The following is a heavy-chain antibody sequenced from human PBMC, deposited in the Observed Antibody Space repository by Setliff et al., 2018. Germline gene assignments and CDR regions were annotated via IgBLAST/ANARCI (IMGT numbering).Heavy chain of an antibody. CDR1: GGSFNSANYY. CDR3: VRGANDILTTYALDI. D-gene: IGHD3-9*01. CDR2: IFSSGTT. J-gene: IGHJ3*02. V-gene: IGHV4-30-4*08. Sequence: LSLTCTVSGGSFNSANYYWNWIRQPPGKGLEWIGFIFSSGTTSYNPSLMSRVFMSIDTSQNQVSLRLSSVTAADTAVYCCVRGANDILTTYALDIWGEGTMVTVSS.